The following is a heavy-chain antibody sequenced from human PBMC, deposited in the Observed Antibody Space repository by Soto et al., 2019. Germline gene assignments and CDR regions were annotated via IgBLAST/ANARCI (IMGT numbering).Heavy chain of an antibody. CDR3: AKSLYYDSSAYPTVFDC. CDR2: ITGSGSTT. CDR1: GFTFSSYA. V-gene: IGHV3-23*01. Sequence: GGSLSLSCAASGFTFSSYAMSWVRQAPGKGLEWVSAITGSGSTTYYADSVKGRFIISRDNSKSTLYLQMNSLRAEDRAPYYCAKSLYYDSSAYPTVFDCWGQGTLVTVSS. D-gene: IGHD3-22*01. J-gene: IGHJ4*02.